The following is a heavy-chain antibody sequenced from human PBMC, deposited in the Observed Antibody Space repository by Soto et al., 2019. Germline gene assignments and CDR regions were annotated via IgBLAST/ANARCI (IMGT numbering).Heavy chain of an antibody. Sequence: GGSLRLSCAASGFTFSSYGMHWVRQAPGKGLEWVAVIWYGGSIKYYADSLKGRFTISRDNSKKTLYLQVNSLRAEDTAVYFCARDDYDSSGYYYVDYWGQGTLVTVSS. J-gene: IGHJ4*02. CDR2: IWYGGSIK. CDR1: GFTFSSYG. V-gene: IGHV3-33*01. CDR3: ARDDYDSSGYYYVDY. D-gene: IGHD3-22*01.